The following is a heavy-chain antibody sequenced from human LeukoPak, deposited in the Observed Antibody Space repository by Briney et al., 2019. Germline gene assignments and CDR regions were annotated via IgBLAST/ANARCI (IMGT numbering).Heavy chain of an antibody. CDR2: IQYDGNNK. Sequence: GGSLRLSCAASGFTFSSFGMHWVRQAPGKGLEWVSFIQYDGNNKYYADSVRGRFTISRDNSKNTLYLQMNSLRAEDTAVYYCARDYSQYSSSWYIGYWGQGTLVTVSS. V-gene: IGHV3-30*02. CDR1: GFTFSSFG. D-gene: IGHD6-13*01. CDR3: ARDYSQYSSSWYIGY. J-gene: IGHJ4*02.